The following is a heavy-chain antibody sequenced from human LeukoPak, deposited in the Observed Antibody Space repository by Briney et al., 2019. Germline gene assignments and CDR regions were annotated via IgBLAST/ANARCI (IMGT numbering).Heavy chain of an antibody. J-gene: IGHJ4*02. Sequence: SETLSLTCAVYGGSFSSYYWGWIRQPPGKGLEWIGSIYYSGSTFYNPSLKSRVTISVDTSKNQFSLKLSSVTAADTAVYYCASPRGGFYSPLDYWGQGTLVTVCS. V-gene: IGHV4-39*01. CDR1: GGSFSSYY. CDR3: ASPRGGFYSPLDY. D-gene: IGHD2-15*01. CDR2: IYYSGST.